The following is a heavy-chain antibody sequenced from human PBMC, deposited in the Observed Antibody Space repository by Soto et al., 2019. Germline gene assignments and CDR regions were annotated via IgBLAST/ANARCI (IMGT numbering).Heavy chain of an antibody. J-gene: IGHJ6*02. D-gene: IGHD6-19*01. CDR3: ARVEAVAGLYNYHGLDV. CDR1: GGTFSNYA. V-gene: IGHV1-69*12. Sequence: QVQLVQSGAEVKKPGSSVKVSCKVSGGTFSNYAIDWVRLAPGHGLEWMGAIVPIFGTTYYTPKFQGRATIIADDSTTTAYLEMSSRRSEDTAIYYCARVEAVAGLYNYHGLDVWGQGTAVTVSS. CDR2: IVPIFGTT.